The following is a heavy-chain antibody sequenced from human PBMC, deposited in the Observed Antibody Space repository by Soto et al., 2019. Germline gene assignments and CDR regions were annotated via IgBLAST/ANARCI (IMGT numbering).Heavy chain of an antibody. Sequence: GGSLRLSCAASGFTFSSYWMHWVRQAPGKGLVWVSRINSDGSSTSYADSVKGRFTISRDNAKNTLYLQMNSLRAEDTAVYYCAREWIDSEYDYSGQGTLVTVSS. V-gene: IGHV3-74*01. CDR2: INSDGSST. CDR1: GFTFSSYW. J-gene: IGHJ4*02. CDR3: AREWIDSEYDY. D-gene: IGHD3-22*01.